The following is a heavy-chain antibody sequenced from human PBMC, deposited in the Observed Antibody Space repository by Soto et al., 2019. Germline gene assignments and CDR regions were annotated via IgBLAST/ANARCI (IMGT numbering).Heavy chain of an antibody. V-gene: IGHV4-59*01. D-gene: IGHD3-3*01. CDR1: GGSISSYY. Sequence: QVQLQESGPGLVKPSETLSLTCTVSGGSISSYYWSWIRQPPGKGLEWIGYIYYSGSTNYNPSLKSRVTISVDTSKNQFSLKLSSVTDADTAVYYCARDRSRHYDFWSGSELIYYYYGMDVWGQGTTVTVSS. CDR3: ARDRSRHYDFWSGSELIYYYYGMDV. J-gene: IGHJ6*02. CDR2: IYYSGST.